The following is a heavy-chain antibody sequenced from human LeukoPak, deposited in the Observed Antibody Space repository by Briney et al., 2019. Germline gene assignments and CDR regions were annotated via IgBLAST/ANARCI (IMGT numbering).Heavy chain of an antibody. V-gene: IGHV3-7*01. Sequence: GGSLRLSCAASGFTFSSYAMSWVRQAPGKGLEWVANIKQDGSEKYYVDSVKGRFTISRDNAKNSLYLQMNSLRVEDTAVYYCTRDPEVPMDVWGQGTTVTVSS. D-gene: IGHD2-2*01. CDR2: IKQDGSEK. J-gene: IGHJ6*02. CDR1: GFTFSSYA. CDR3: TRDPEVPMDV.